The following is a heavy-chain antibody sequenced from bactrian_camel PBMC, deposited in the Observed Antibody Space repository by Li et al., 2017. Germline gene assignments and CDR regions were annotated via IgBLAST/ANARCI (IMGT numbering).Heavy chain of an antibody. Sequence: DVQLVESGGGTVKPGASLRLSCEVSGSTFSNYGMTWVRQAPEKGLEWVSTITGSDTGSGSPYYVDSVKGRFTISQDNAENTLYLQMNDLKVEDTAMYYCAAEGCGDTVESEDYWGQGTQVTVS. J-gene: IGHJ4*01. CDR3: AAEGCGDTVESEDY. V-gene: IGHV3S40*01. CDR1: GSTFSNYG. CDR2: ITGSDTGSGSP. D-gene: IGHD1*01.